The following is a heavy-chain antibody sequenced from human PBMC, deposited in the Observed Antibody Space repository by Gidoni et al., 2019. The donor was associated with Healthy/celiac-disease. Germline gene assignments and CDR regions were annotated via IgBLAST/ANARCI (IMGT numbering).Heavy chain of an antibody. V-gene: IGHV4-34*01. D-gene: IGHD2-2*01. CDR1: GGSFSGYY. J-gene: IGHJ4*02. Sequence: QVQLQQWGAGLLKPSETLSVTCAVDGGSFSGYYWSWIRQPPGKGLEWIGEINHSGSTHYNPSLKSRVTISVDTSKNQFSLKLSSVTAADTAVYYCARGVVPAAPHYFDYWGQGTLVTVSS. CDR3: ARGVVPAAPHYFDY. CDR2: INHSGST.